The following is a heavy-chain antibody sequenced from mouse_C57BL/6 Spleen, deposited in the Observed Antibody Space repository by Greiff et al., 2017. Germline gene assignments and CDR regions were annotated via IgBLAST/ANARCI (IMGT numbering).Heavy chain of an antibody. Sequence: QVQLKQSGPGLVQPSQSLSITCTVSGFSLTSYGVHWVRQSSGKGLEWLGVIWRGGSTDYNAAFMSRLSITKDNSKSQVFFKMNSLQADDTAIYYCAKNWDYGSSYGYYAMDYWGQGTSVTVSS. CDR1: GFSLTSYG. CDR2: IWRGGST. CDR3: AKNWDYGSSYGYYAMDY. J-gene: IGHJ4*01. D-gene: IGHD1-1*01. V-gene: IGHV2-5*01.